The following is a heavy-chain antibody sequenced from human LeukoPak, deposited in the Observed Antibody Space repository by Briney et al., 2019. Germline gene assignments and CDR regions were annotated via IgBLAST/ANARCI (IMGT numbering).Heavy chain of an antibody. J-gene: IGHJ6*04. V-gene: IGHV3-30*04. D-gene: IGHD2-15*01. Sequence: PGRSLRLSCAASGFTFSSYAMHWVRQAPGKGLEWVAVISCDGSNKYYADSVKGRFTISRDNSKNTLYLQMNSLRAEDTAVYYCARDRGGGSSWYYYYGMDVWGKGTTVTVSS. CDR1: GFTFSSYA. CDR3: ARDRGGGSSWYYYYGMDV. CDR2: ISCDGSNK.